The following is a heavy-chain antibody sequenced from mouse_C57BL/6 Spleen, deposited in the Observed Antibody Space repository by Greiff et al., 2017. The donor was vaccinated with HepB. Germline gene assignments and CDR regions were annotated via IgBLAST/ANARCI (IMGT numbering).Heavy chain of an antibody. D-gene: IGHD3-1*01. J-gene: IGHJ4*01. V-gene: IGHV1-15*01. Sequence: VKLMESGAELVRPGASVTLSCKASGYTFTDYEMHWVKQTPVHGLEWIGAIDPETGGTAYNQKFKGKAILTADKSSSTAYMELRSLTSEDSAVYYCTLSGYYAMDYWGQGTSVTVSS. CDR2: IDPETGGT. CDR3: TLSGYYAMDY. CDR1: GYTFTDYE.